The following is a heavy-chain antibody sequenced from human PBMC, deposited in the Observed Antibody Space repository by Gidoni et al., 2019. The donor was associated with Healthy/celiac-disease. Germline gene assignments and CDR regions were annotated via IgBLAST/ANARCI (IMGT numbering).Heavy chain of an antibody. V-gene: IGHV4-39*07. CDR1: CGSLSSSSYY. CDR3: ARIPYGDYAYYYYGMDV. J-gene: IGHJ6*02. D-gene: IGHD4-17*01. Sequence: QLQLQESGPGLVKLSDTLSLTCTVSCGSLSSSSYYWGWIRQPPGKGMEWIGSIYYSGSTYYNPSLKSRVTISVDTYKNQFSLKLSSVTAADTAVYYCARIPYGDYAYYYYGMDVWGQGTTVTVSS. CDR2: IYYSGST.